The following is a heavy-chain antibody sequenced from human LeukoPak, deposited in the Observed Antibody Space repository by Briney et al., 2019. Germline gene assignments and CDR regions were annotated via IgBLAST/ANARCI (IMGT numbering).Heavy chain of an antibody. J-gene: IGHJ4*02. D-gene: IGHD2-8*01. V-gene: IGHV3-9*01. CDR1: GFIFDDYA. CDR2: ITWNGDSL. CDR3: GKCFAANGANFDS. Sequence: PGWSLRLSCVASGFIFDDYAMHWVRQVPWKGLEGVSGITWNGDSLAYADSVRGRFTISSDNAKSSLYLQMNSLRPEDTGFYYCGKCFAANGANFDSWGEGTLVTVSS.